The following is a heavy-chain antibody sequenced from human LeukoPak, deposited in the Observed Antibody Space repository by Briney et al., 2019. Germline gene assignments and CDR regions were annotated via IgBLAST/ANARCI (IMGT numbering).Heavy chain of an antibody. J-gene: IGHJ5*02. Sequence: PSETLSLTCTVSGYSISSGYYWGWIRQPPGKGLEWIGSIYHSGSTYYNPSLKSRVTISVDTSKNQFSLKLSSVTAADTAVYYCARAGYYYGSGSYCWFDPWGQGTLVTVSS. V-gene: IGHV4-38-2*02. CDR3: ARAGYYYGSGSYCWFDP. CDR1: GYSISSGYY. D-gene: IGHD3-10*01. CDR2: IYHSGST.